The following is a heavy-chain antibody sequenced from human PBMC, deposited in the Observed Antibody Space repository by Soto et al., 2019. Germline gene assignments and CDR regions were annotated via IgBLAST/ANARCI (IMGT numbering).Heavy chain of an antibody. D-gene: IGHD3-22*01. V-gene: IGHV3-15*07. CDR1: GFTFSNAW. J-gene: IGHJ6*02. Sequence: EVQLVESGGGLVKPGGSLRLSCAASGFTFSNAWMNWVRQAPGKGLEWVGRIKSKTDGGTTDYAAPVKGRFTISRDDSKNTLYLQMNSLKTEDTAVYYCTTGPITMIVVLNDLYGMDVWGQGTTVTVSS. CDR3: TTGPITMIVVLNDLYGMDV. CDR2: IKSKTDGGTT.